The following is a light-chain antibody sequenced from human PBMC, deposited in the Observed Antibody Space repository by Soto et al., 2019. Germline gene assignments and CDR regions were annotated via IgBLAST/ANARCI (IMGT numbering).Light chain of an antibody. CDR3: QQYYSYPPF. V-gene: IGKV1-8*01. CDR1: QGISSY. CDR2: AAS. Sequence: AIRMTQSPSSLSASTGDRVTITCRASQGISSYLAWYQQKPGKAPKLLIYAASTLQSGVPSRFSGSGSGTDFTLTISCLQSEDFATYYCQQYYSYPPFFGPGTKVEIK. J-gene: IGKJ3*01.